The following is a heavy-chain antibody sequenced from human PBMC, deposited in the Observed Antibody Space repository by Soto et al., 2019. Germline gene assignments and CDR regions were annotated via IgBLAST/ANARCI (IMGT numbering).Heavy chain of an antibody. CDR2: IYKSATT. CDR1: GDSISNLDYL. Sequence: SETLSLTCSVSGDSISNLDYLWAWIRQPPGQALEYIGYIYKSATTYYNPSFESRVAISVDTSKSQFSLNVASVTAADTAVYFCARGRYCLTGRCFPNWFDSWGQGALVTVSS. J-gene: IGHJ5*01. CDR3: ARGRYCLTGRCFPNWFDS. D-gene: IGHD7-27*01. V-gene: IGHV4-30-4*01.